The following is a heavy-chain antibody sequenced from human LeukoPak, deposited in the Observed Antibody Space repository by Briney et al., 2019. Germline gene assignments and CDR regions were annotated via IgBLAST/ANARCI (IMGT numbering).Heavy chain of an antibody. V-gene: IGHV4-34*01. Sequence: SETLSLTCAVYGGSFSGYYWTYIRQPPGKGPKWIGEIDHSGGTNYNPSLKSRVTISVDTSRNQFSLRLNSVTAADTAVYYCATFRWGIGFEYWGPGTLVTVSS. CDR2: IDHSGGT. D-gene: IGHD3-16*01. J-gene: IGHJ4*02. CDR1: GGSFSGYY. CDR3: ATFRWGIGFEY.